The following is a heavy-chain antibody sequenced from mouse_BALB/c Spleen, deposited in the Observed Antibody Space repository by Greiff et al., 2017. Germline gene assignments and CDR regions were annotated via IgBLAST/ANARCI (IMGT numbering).Heavy chain of an antibody. CDR2: INSNGGST. J-gene: IGHJ2*01. CDR1: GFTFSSYG. CDR3: ARDPGTNFDY. Sequence: EVQLVESGGGLVQPGGSLKLSCAASGFTFSSYGMSWVRQTPDKRLELVATINSNGGSTYYPDSVKGRFTISRDNAKNTLYLQMSSLKSEDTAMYYCARDPGTNFDYWGQGTTLTVSS. V-gene: IGHV5-6-3*01. D-gene: IGHD4-1*01.